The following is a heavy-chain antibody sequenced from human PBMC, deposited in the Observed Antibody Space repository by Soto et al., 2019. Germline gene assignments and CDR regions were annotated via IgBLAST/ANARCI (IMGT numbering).Heavy chain of an antibody. CDR3: ARNAAYYYDSSGYWDAFDI. D-gene: IGHD3-22*01. CDR2: IWYDGSNK. Sequence: QVQLVESGGGVVQPGRSLRLTCAASGFTFSSYGMHWVRQAPGKGLEWVAVIWYDGSNKYYADSVKGRFTISRDNSKNTLYLKMNSLRAEDTVVFYCARNAAYYYDSSGYWDAFDIWGQGTMVTVSS. CDR1: GFTFSSYG. J-gene: IGHJ3*02. V-gene: IGHV3-33*01.